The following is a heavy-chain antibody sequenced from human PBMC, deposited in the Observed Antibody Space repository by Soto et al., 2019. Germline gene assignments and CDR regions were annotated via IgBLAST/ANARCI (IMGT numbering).Heavy chain of an antibody. D-gene: IGHD1-1*01. J-gene: IGHJ6*03. CDR1: GVTFISYG. V-gene: IGHV3-33*01. CDR3: ARDGQRTYDMDV. Sequence: QVQLVESGGGVVQAGRSLRLSCAASGVTFISYGMHWVRQAPGKGLEWVAFIWYDGGNKYYADSVKGRFTISRDNFKNTVYLQMNSLSDEDTAVYYCARDGQRTYDMDVWGQGTTVTVSS. CDR2: IWYDGGNK.